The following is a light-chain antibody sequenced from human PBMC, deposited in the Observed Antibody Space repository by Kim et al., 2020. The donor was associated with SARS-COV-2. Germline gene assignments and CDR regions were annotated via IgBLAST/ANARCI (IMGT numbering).Light chain of an antibody. CDR3: AAWDDSLNPHVV. CDR2: SDT. V-gene: IGLV1-44*01. CDR1: STNIGGNT. J-gene: IGLJ2*01. Sequence: QRVTIYCSGSSTNIGGNTVNWYQQLPGTAPKLHIYSDTQRPSGVPDRFSGSKSGTSASLAISGLQSEDEADYYCAAWDDSLNPHVVFGGGTQLTVL.